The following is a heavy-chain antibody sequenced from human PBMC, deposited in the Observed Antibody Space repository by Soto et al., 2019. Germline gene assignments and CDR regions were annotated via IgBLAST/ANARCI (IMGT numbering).Heavy chain of an antibody. CDR3: ARDTGTYPYHFVY. CDR2: IHHSGST. V-gene: IGHV4-30-4*01. D-gene: IGHD1-26*01. CDR1: GGSISSGENF. J-gene: IGHJ4*02. Sequence: PSETLSLTCTVSGGSISSGENFWNWIRQSPGKGLEWIGYIHHSGSTYYNPSLKSRLTISVDTSKNQISLKLNSVTAADTAVYYCARDTGTYPYHFVYWGPGTLVTVS.